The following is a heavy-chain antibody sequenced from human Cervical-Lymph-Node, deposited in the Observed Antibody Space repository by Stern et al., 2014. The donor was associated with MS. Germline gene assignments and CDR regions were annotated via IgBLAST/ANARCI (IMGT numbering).Heavy chain of an antibody. CDR1: GFTFNNAW. D-gene: IGHD3-10*01. Sequence: MQLVQSGGGLVKPGGSLRLSCAGSGFTFNNAWMTWVRQVPGRGLEWVGRIKSETDGATTDYAEPVKGRFTITRNGTENTLYLQMNSLKVEDTAIYYCTTPLITVLRRVRKDAWGQGTTVTVSS. J-gene: IGHJ6*02. CDR3: TTPLITVLRRVRKDA. V-gene: IGHV3-15*01. CDR2: IKSETDGATT.